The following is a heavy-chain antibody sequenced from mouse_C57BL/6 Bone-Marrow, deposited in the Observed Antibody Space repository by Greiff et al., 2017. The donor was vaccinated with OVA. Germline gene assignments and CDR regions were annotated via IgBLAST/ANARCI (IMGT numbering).Heavy chain of an antibody. Sequence: QVQLQESGAELARPGASVKLSCKASGYTFTSYGISWVKQRTGQGLEWIGEIYPRSGNTYYNEKFKGKATLTADKSSSTAYMELRSLTSEDSAVYFCARRVYYGNYYAMDYWGQGTSVTVSS. CDR1: GYTFTSYG. D-gene: IGHD2-1*01. V-gene: IGHV1-81*01. J-gene: IGHJ4*01. CDR3: ARRVYYGNYYAMDY. CDR2: IYPRSGNT.